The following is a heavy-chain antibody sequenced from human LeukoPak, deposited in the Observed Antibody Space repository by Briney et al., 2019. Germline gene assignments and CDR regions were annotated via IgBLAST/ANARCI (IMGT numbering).Heavy chain of an antibody. D-gene: IGHD3-10*01. Sequence: PSETLSLTCAVYGGSFSGYYWSWIRQPPGKGLEWIGEINHSGSTNYNPSLKSRVTISVDTSKNQFSLKLSSVTAADTAVYYCARGRLLWFGGAGSIDYWGQGTLVTVSS. CDR1: GGSFSGYY. J-gene: IGHJ4*02. V-gene: IGHV4-34*01. CDR2: INHSGST. CDR3: ARGRLLWFGGAGSIDY.